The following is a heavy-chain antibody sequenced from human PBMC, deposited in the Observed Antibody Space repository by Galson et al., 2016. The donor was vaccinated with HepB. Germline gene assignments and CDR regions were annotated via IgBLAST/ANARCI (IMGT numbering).Heavy chain of an antibody. CDR2: ISWNTNII. CDR3: VKDMGLGGLDV. D-gene: IGHD3-16*01. Sequence: SLRLSCAASGFTFDDYPMHWVRQAPGKGLEYVSGISWNTNIIGYADSVKGRFTISRDDAKSSLFLQMNSLRPEDTGFYYCVKDMGLGGLDVWGQGTTVTVSS. CDR1: GFTFDDYP. V-gene: IGHV3-9*01. J-gene: IGHJ6*02.